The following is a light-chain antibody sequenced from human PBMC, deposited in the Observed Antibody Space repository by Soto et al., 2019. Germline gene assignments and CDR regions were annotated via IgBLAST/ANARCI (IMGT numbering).Light chain of an antibody. J-gene: IGLJ1*01. V-gene: IGLV4-69*01. CDR2: LNSDGSH. CDR3: QTWGTGPA. CDR1: SGHSSYA. Sequence: QSVLTQSPSASASLGASVKLTCTLSSGHSSYAIAWHQQQPEKGPRYLMKLNSDGSHSKGDGIPDRFSGSSSGAERYLTISSLQSEDEADYYCQTWGTGPAFGTGTKVTVL.